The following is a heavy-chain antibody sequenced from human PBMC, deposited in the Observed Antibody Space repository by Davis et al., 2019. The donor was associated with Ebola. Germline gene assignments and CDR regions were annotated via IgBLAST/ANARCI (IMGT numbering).Heavy chain of an antibody. D-gene: IGHD6-6*01. CDR2: IRSEATSQ. CDR1: GFTFSRYG. Sequence: GESLKISCEASGFTFSRYGMHWVRQAPGKGLEWVAFIRSEATSQDYGKSVQGRFFISRDDSKNTLYLQMNSLKTEDTAVYYCTVISSSSVPYFDYWGQGILVTVSS. CDR3: TVISSSSVPYFDY. V-gene: IGHV3-30*02. J-gene: IGHJ4*02.